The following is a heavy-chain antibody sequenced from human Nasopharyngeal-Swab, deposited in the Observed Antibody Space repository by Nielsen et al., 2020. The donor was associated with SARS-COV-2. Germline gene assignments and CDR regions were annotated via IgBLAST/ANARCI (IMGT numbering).Heavy chain of an antibody. J-gene: IGHJ4*02. Sequence: WIRQPPGKGLEWIGEINHSGSTNYNPPLKSRVTISVDTSNNQFSLKLSSVTAADTAVYYCARGSRSGINNYSSGWYFFDYWGQGALVTVSS. D-gene: IGHD6-19*01. V-gene: IGHV4-34*01. CDR3: ARGSRSGINNYSSGWYFFDY. CDR2: INHSGST.